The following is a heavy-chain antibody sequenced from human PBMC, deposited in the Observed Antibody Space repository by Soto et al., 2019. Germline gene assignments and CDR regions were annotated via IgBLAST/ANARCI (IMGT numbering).Heavy chain of an antibody. CDR1: GYSIGSGYY. J-gene: IGHJ6*02. CDR3: ARTFDYYGMDV. V-gene: IGHV4-38-2*01. CDR2: IYHAGSV. Sequence: SETLSLTCAVSGYSIGSGYYWAWIRQSPGKGLEWIGSIYHAGSVYYNPSLNGRVALSMDTSKNHFSLRLTSVTAADTAVYYCARTFDYYGMDVWGQGTTVTVSS.